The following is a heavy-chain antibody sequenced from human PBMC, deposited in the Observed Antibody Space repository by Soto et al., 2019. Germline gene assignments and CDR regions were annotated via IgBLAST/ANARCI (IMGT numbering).Heavy chain of an antibody. V-gene: IGHV3-30*18. CDR2: MSSDGSKI. CDR3: AKYAGVVGTLGLFYY. J-gene: IGHJ4*02. D-gene: IGHD3-3*01. Sequence: QVQLVESGGGAVQPGASLRLSCVASGFDFTYYAMHWVRQAPGKGLESVAVMSSDGSKIHHTDSVKGRFTISRDNSKNTLYLQMNSLRKEDSVVYFCAKYAGVVGTLGLFYYWRQGTVVSVSS. CDR1: GFDFTYYA.